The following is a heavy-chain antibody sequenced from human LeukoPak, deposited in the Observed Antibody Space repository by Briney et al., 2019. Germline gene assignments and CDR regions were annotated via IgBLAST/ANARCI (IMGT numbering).Heavy chain of an antibody. CDR3: AREISSWYRTEGRFDP. J-gene: IGHJ5*02. Sequence: GGSLRLSCAASGFIFSNYWMSWVRQAPGKGLEWVANIKQDGSEKSYVDSVTGRFTISRDNAKNSLYLQMNSLRAEDTAVYYCAREISSWYRTEGRFDPWGQGTPVTVSS. V-gene: IGHV3-7*01. CDR1: GFIFSNYW. CDR2: IKQDGSEK. D-gene: IGHD6-13*01.